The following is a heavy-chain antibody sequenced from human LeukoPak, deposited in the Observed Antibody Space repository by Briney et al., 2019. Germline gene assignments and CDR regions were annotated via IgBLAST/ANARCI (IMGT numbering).Heavy chain of an antibody. V-gene: IGHV4-61*08. CDR2: IYSSGST. CDR1: GDSITRGAYS. J-gene: IGHJ3*02. CDR3: ARHYYDSGGYPNALDI. D-gene: IGHD3-22*01. Sequence: SETLSLTCDVSGDSITRGAYSWSWIRQPPGKGLEWIGYIYSSGSTNYNPSLKSRVTISVDTSKNEFSLKLSSVTAADTAVYSCARHYYDSGGYPNALDIWGQGTMVIVSS.